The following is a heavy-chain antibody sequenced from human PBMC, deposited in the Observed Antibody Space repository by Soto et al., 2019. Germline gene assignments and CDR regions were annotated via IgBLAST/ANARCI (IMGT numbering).Heavy chain of an antibody. CDR3: ARVRDFWSGYYGYYYYYGMDV. V-gene: IGHV4-34*01. CDR2: INHSGST. Sequence: SATLSLTCAFYGLSFSGYYLSLIRPTPGKGLEWIGEINHSGSTNYNPSLKSRVTISVDTSKNQFSLKLSSVTAADTAVYYCARVRDFWSGYYGYYYYYGMDVWGQGTTVNVS. CDR1: GLSFSGYY. J-gene: IGHJ6*02. D-gene: IGHD3-3*01.